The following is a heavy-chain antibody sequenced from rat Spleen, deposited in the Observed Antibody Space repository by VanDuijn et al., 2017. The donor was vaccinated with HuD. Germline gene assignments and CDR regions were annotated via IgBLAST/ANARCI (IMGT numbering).Heavy chain of an antibody. Sequence: EVQLVESGGGLVQPEMSMKLSCAASGFTFSNYGMAWVRQAPKKGLEWVAYISSDGGTTYYRDSMKGRFTISRDNAKSTLYLQMDSLRSEDSATYYCTTEAHNYDFWGQGVMVTVSS. CDR1: GFTFSNYG. D-gene: IGHD1-10*01. CDR3: TTEAHNYDF. J-gene: IGHJ2*01. V-gene: IGHV5-27*01. CDR2: ISSDGGTT.